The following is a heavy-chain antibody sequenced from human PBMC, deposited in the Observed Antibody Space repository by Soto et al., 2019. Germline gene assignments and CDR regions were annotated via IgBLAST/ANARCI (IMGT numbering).Heavy chain of an antibody. CDR2: IIPIRGIA. Sequence: QVQLVQSGAEVKKPGSSVKVSCKASGGTFSSYTISWVRQAAGQGLEWAGRIIPIRGIANYAQKFQGRVTITADKSTSTVYMELSSLRSEDTAVYYCARDEGITIVRGVSIHFDYWGQGTLVTVSS. CDR3: ARDEGITIVRGVSIHFDY. V-gene: IGHV1-69*08. J-gene: IGHJ4*02. CDR1: GGTFSSYT. D-gene: IGHD3-10*01.